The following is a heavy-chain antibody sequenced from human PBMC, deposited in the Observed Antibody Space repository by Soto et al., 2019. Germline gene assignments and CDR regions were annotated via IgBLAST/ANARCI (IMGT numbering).Heavy chain of an antibody. Sequence: ASVKVSCKASGYTFTSYGISWVRQAPGQGLEWMGWISAYNGNTNYAQKLRGRVTMTTDTSTSTAYMELRSLRSDDTAVYYCARDGGQTANHYYYYYMDVWGKGTTVTVSS. CDR2: ISAYNGNT. D-gene: IGHD3-10*01. CDR1: GYTFTSYG. J-gene: IGHJ6*03. CDR3: ARDGGQTANHYYYYYMDV. V-gene: IGHV1-18*01.